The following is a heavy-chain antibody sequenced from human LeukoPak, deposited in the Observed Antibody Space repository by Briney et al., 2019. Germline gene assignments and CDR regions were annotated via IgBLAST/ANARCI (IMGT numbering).Heavy chain of an antibody. J-gene: IGHJ4*02. D-gene: IGHD1-26*01. CDR2: INDNGGRT. Sequence: PGGSLRLSCSASGCTFSRYAMHWVRQAPGKGLEYVSGINDNGGRTHYGDSVKGRFSISRDNSKNTLHLQMSTLRAGDTALYYCVKDVGGSYAFDYWGQGILVTVAS. V-gene: IGHV3-64D*09. CDR1: GCTFSRYA. CDR3: VKDVGGSYAFDY.